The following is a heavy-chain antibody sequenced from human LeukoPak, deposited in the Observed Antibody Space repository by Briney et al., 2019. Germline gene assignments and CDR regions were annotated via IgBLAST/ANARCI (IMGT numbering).Heavy chain of an antibody. CDR2: INTDGTVT. CDR1: GFAFSKCW. D-gene: IGHD6-19*01. J-gene: IGHJ4*02. Sequence: GGSLRLSCAASGFAFSKCWMLWVRQAPGKGLESVSRINTDGTVTTYADSVKGRFTVSRDNADNTMFLQMNSVRDEDTAVYYCATKQWLAPPPDSWGQGTPVTVSS. CDR3: ATKQWLAPPPDS. V-gene: IGHV3-74*01.